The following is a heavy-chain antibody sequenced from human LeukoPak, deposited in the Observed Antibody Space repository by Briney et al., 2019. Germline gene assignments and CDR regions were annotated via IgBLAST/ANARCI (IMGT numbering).Heavy chain of an antibody. V-gene: IGHV3-21*01. D-gene: IGHD3-3*01. CDR3: ARGAGTIFGEYCYYMDV. CDR1: GVTFSDSA. CDR2: ISSSGSYI. J-gene: IGHJ6*03. Sequence: PGGSLRLSCAASGVTFSDSAMTWVRQVPVKGLEWVSSISSSGSYIYYADSVKGRFTISRDNAKNSLYLQMNSLRADDTAVYHCARGAGTIFGEYCYYMDVWGKGTAVTVSS.